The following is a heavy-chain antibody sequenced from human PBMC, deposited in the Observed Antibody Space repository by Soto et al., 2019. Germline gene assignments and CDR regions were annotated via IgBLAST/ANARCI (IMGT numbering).Heavy chain of an antibody. CDR2: INHSGST. CDR3: ARHYYDSSGTV. CDR1: GGSFSGYY. J-gene: IGHJ4*02. V-gene: IGHV4-34*01. Sequence: SETLSLTCAVYGGSFSGYYWSWIRQPPGKGLEWIGEINHSGSTNYNPSLKSRVTISVDTSKNQFSLKLSSVTAADTAVYYCARHYYDSSGTVWGQGTLVTVSS. D-gene: IGHD3-22*01.